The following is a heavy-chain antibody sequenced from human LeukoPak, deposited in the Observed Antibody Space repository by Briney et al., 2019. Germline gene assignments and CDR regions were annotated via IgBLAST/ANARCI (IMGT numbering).Heavy chain of an antibody. CDR1: GGTFSSYA. V-gene: IGHV1-18*01. CDR3: ARGDYSNYGGDY. Sequence: ASVKVSCKASGGTFSSYAISWVRQAPGQGLEWMGWISAYNGSTNYAQKLQGRVTMTTDTSTSTAYMELRSLRSDDTAVYYCARGDYSNYGGDYWGQGTLVTVSS. CDR2: ISAYNGST. D-gene: IGHD4-11*01. J-gene: IGHJ4*02.